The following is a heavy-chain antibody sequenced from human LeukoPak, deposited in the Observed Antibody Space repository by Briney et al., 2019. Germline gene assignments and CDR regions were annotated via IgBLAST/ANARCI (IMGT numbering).Heavy chain of an antibody. CDR3: AKDPEF. J-gene: IGHJ4*02. CDR1: GFTLSKFD. CDR2: ISRSGSSDNT. Sequence: PGGSLRLSCAASGFTLSKFDMYWVRQAPGKGLECVSVISRSGSSDNTYYADSVKGRFTISRDNSRNTLYLQMDSLRAEDTAVYYCAKDPEFWGQGILVTVSS. D-gene: IGHD3-10*01. V-gene: IGHV3-23*01.